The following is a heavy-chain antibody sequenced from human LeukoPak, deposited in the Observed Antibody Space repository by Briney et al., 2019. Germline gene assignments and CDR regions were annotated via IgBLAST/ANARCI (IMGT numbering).Heavy chain of an antibody. Sequence: SETLSLTCTVSGGSISSYYWSWIRQPPGKGLEWIGYIYYSGSTNYNPSLKSRVTISVDTSKNQFSLKLSSVTAADTAVYYCARAWAGMNYFDYWGQGTLVTVSS. D-gene: IGHD1-1*01. CDR2: IYYSGST. CDR1: GGSISSYY. CDR3: ARAWAGMNYFDY. V-gene: IGHV4-59*08. J-gene: IGHJ4*02.